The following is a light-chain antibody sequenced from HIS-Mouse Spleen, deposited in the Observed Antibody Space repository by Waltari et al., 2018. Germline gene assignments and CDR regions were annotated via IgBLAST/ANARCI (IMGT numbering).Light chain of an antibody. J-gene: IGKJ1*01. CDR3: QQKYSSQWT. V-gene: IGKV1-39*01. CDR2: AES. Sequence: DFQMTQSLSSLSASVGDRVTITCRASKSISRYLNWYQQKPGKTPKLLIYAESGLQDRVPSRCSGSRSWTDFTLTISSLQPDDFSTYYYQQKYSSQWTFGQGTKVEIK. CDR1: KSISRY.